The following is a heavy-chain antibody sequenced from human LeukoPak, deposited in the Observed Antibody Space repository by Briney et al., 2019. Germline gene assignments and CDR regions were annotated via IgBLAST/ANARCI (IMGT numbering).Heavy chain of an antibody. J-gene: IGHJ4*02. CDR2: IYSSGSN. CDR1: GGSISGYF. V-gene: IGHV4-4*07. CDR3: AREPTSGREPTSGRPLDY. D-gene: IGHD5-12*01. Sequence: PSETLSLTCTVSGGSISGYFWTWIRQPAGKGLEWIARIYSSGSNNYNPYLKSRVTMSLDTSKNHFSLNLTSVTAADTAVYCCAREPTSGREPTSGRPLDYWGQGTLFTVSS.